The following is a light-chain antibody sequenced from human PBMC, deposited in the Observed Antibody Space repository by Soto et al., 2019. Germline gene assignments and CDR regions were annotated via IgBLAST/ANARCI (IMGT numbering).Light chain of an antibody. J-gene: IGLJ2*01. CDR3: QSYDSSLSGSV. V-gene: IGLV1-40*01. CDR2: GKN. Sequence: QTVVTQPTSASGAPGQRVTISCTGSSSNIGAGYYVHWYQQLPGAAPKLLIYGKNNRPSGVPDRFSGSKSGTSASLAITGLQAEDEADYYCQSYDSSLSGSVFGGGTKLTVL. CDR1: SSNIGAGYY.